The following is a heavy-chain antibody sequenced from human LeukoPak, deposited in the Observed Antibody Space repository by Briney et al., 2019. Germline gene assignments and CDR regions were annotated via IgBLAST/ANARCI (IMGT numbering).Heavy chain of an antibody. CDR3: TRGSIAYYYMDV. Sequence: PSETLSLTCTVSGGSISSSSYFWGWIRQPPGKGLEWIGSFSYGGSTYYNPSLNSRVTISVDTSKNQFSLKVSSVTAADTAVYYCTRGSIAYYYMDVWGKGTTVTISS. J-gene: IGHJ6*03. D-gene: IGHD3-22*01. V-gene: IGHV4-39*07. CDR1: GGSISSSSYF. CDR2: FSYGGST.